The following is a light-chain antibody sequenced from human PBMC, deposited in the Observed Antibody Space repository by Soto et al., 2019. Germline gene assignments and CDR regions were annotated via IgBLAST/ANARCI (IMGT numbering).Light chain of an antibody. CDR3: HQYGSSPQT. J-gene: IGKJ1*01. Sequence: EIVFTQSPGTLSLSPGDRATLFCRASQSVSSTHLAWYHQKPGQAPRLLIYGASTRASGIPDRFSGSGSGTDFTLTISRLETEDFAVYYCHQYGSSPQTFGQGTKVDI. CDR2: GAS. CDR1: QSVSSTH. V-gene: IGKV3-20*01.